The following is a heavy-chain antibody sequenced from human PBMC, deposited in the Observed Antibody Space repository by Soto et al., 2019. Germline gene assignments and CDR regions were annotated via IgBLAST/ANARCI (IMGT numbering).Heavy chain of an antibody. J-gene: IGHJ4*02. CDR1: GFTFSNYA. CDR3: ARTDKFNSQSSGWANRFDC. D-gene: IGHD6-19*01. Sequence: EMQLLESGGGLVQPGGSLRLFCAASGFTFSNYAMTWVRQAPGEGLEWVSTITPTGVTYYGDTVKGRFTIPRDNSKITLFLQLNSLRAEDTAIYYCARTDKFNSQSSGWANRFDCWGQGTLVTVSS. V-gene: IGHV3-23*01. CDR2: ITPTGVT.